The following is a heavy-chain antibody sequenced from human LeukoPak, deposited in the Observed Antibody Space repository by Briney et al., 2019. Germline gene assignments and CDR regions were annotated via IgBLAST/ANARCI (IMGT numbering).Heavy chain of an antibody. CDR3: ARLRATTRGYYFDY. CDR1: GYSISSGYY. V-gene: IGHV4-38-2*02. D-gene: IGHD1-26*01. Sequence: SETLSLTCTVSGYSISSGYYWGWIRQPPGKGLEWIGSIYYSGSTYYNPSLKSRVTISVDTSKNQFSLKLSSVTAADTAVYYCARLRATTRGYYFDYWGQGTLVTVSS. CDR2: IYYSGST. J-gene: IGHJ4*02.